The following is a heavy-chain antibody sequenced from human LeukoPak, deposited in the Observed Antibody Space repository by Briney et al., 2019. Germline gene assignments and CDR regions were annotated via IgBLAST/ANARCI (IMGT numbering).Heavy chain of an antibody. CDR2: IYTSGST. V-gene: IGHV4-4*07. CDR3: ASLRVPGYFDY. D-gene: IGHD3-16*01. J-gene: IGHJ4*03. CDR1: GGSISSYY. Sequence: PSETLSLTCTVSGGSISSYYWSWLRQPAGKGLEWIGRIYTSGSTNYNPSLKSRVTISIDTSKKQFSLRLNAVTAADTAVFYCASLRVPGYFDYWGQGTLVTVSS.